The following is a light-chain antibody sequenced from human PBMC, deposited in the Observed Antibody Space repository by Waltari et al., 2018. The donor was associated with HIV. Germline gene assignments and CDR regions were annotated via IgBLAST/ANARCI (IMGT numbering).Light chain of an antibody. J-gene: IGKJ2*01. V-gene: IGKV4-1*01. CDR3: QQYYTTPYT. CDR2: WAS. CDR1: QSVLYSSNNKSY. Sequence: DIVMTQSPDSLTVSLGERATINCKSSQSVLYSSNNKSYLAWFQHKPGQPPKLLIYWASTRESGVPDRFSGSGSGTHFTLTISSLQAEDVAVYYCQQYYTTPYTFGQGSKLEIK.